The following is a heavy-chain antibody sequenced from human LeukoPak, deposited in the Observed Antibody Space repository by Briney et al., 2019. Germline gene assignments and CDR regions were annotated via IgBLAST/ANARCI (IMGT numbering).Heavy chain of an antibody. CDR3: ARDLNYYSSGNWLGP. V-gene: IGHV3-30*02. CDR2: IRYDGSNK. D-gene: IGHD3-10*01. CDR1: GFTFSSYG. Sequence: GGSLRLSCAASGFTFSSYGMHWVRQAPGKGLEWVAFIRYDGSNKYYADSVKGRFTISRDNSKNTLYLQMNSLRAEDTAVYYCARDLNYYSSGNWLGPWGQGTLVTVSS. J-gene: IGHJ5*02.